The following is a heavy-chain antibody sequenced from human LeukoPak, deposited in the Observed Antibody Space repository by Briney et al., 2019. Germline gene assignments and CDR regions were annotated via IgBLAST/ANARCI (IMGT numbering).Heavy chain of an antibody. J-gene: IGHJ4*02. CDR2: IIPIFGTA. CDR3: ATTGSTAYFDY. D-gene: IGHD3-9*01. Sequence: SVKVSCKASGGTFSSYAISWVRQAPGQGLEWMGGIIPIFGTANYAQKFQGRVTITTEESTSPAYMELSSLRSEDTAVYYCATTGSTAYFDYWGQGTLVTVSS. V-gene: IGHV1-69*05. CDR1: GGTFSSYA.